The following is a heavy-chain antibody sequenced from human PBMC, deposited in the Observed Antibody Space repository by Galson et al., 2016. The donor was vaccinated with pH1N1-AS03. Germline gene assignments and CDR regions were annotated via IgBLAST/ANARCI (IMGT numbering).Heavy chain of an antibody. J-gene: IGHJ6*02. CDR2: IIPILAIA. Sequence: SVKVSCKASGGTFNSYAISWVRQAPGQGLEWMGRIIPILAIANYAQRFQGRVTIIADKSTSTAYMELSSLGSEDTAVYYCAKDDPPPSLPVCSRCSNGMCDPSDYVVDVWGQGTAVSVSS. CDR1: GGTFNSYA. CDR3: AKDDPPPSLPVCSRCSNGMCDPSDYVVDV. D-gene: IGHD1-14*01. V-gene: IGHV1-69*04.